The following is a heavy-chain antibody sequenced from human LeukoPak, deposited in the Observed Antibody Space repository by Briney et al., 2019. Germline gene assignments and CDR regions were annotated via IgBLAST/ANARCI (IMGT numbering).Heavy chain of an antibody. CDR1: GVSISSYY. J-gene: IGHJ5*02. Sequence: SETLSLTCTVSGVSISSYYWSWIRQPPGKGLEWIGYIYYSGSTNYKPSLKSRVTISVDTSNNQFSLKLSSVTAADTAVYYCARGGYYGSGNDFRFDPWGQGTLVTVSS. V-gene: IGHV4-59*01. CDR2: IYYSGST. CDR3: ARGGYYGSGNDFRFDP. D-gene: IGHD3-10*01.